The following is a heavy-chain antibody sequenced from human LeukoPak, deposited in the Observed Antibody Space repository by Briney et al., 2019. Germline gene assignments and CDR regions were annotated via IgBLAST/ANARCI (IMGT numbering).Heavy chain of an antibody. V-gene: IGHV1-2*02. CDR2: INPNSGGT. CDR1: GYTFTGYY. Sequence: ASEKVSRKASGYTFTGYYMHWVRQAPGQGLEWMGWINPNSGGTNYAQKFQGRVTMTRDTSISTAYMELSRLRSDDTAVYYCARGPGWFGELLFWFDPWGQGTLVTVSS. D-gene: IGHD3-10*01. CDR3: ARGPGWFGELLFWFDP. J-gene: IGHJ5*02.